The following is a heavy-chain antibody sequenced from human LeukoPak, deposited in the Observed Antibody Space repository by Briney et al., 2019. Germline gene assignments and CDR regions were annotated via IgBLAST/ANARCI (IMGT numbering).Heavy chain of an antibody. CDR2: ISAYNGNT. CDR3: ARDGGYSYAWVYYYYGMDV. Sequence: GASVKVSCKASGHTFTSYGISWVRQAPGQGLEWMGWISAYNGNTNYAQKLQGRVTMTTDTSTSTAYMELRSLRSDDTAVYYCARDGGYSYAWVYYYYGMDVWGQGTTVTVSS. D-gene: IGHD5-18*01. J-gene: IGHJ6*02. V-gene: IGHV1-18*01. CDR1: GHTFTSYG.